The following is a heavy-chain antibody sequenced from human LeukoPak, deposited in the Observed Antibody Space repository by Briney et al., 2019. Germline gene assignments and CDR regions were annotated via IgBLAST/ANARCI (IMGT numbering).Heavy chain of an antibody. J-gene: IGHJ6*03. CDR3: ARETHYSSGSYEYYYYYMDV. D-gene: IGHD1-26*01. Sequence: SVKVSCKASGGTFSSSAISWVRQAPGQGLEWMGGIIPIFGTANYAQKFQGRVTITADESTSTAYMELSSLRSEDTAVYYCARETHYSSGSYEYYYYYMDVWGKGTTVTVSS. CDR2: IIPIFGTA. CDR1: GGTFSSSA. V-gene: IGHV1-69*13.